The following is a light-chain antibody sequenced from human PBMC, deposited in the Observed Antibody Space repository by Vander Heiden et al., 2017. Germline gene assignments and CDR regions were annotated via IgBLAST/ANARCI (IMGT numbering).Light chain of an antibody. CDR3: QQSYSSPLT. Sequence: DIQMTQSPPSLSASLGDRVTITCRASQTISDYLTWYQQKPGQAPKLLIYAASTLASGVPARFSGSGSGTDFTLTISSLQPEDFAVYYCQQSYSSPLTFGGGTKVDIK. CDR2: AAS. CDR1: QTISDY. J-gene: IGKJ4*01. V-gene: IGKV1-39*01.